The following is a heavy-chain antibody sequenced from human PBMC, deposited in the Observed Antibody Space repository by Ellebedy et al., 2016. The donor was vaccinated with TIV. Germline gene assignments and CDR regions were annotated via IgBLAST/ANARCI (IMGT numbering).Heavy chain of an antibody. D-gene: IGHD6-19*01. CDR2: INPSGGST. CDR1: GYTFTSHY. V-gene: IGHV1-46*01. J-gene: IGHJ4*02. Sequence: AASVTVSCKASGYTFTSHYIHWMRPAPGQGLEWMGVINPSGGSTSYAQKFQGRITMTRDTSTTTVYMELSSLRSEDTAVYYGARDSRQWLEEYSFDYWGRGTLVTVSS. CDR3: ARDSRQWLEEYSFDY.